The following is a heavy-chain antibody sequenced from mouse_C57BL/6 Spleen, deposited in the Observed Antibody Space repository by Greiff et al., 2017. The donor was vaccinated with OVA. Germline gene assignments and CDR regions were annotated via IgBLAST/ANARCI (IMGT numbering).Heavy chain of an antibody. D-gene: IGHD2-4*01. CDR3: ARGGYEYGDYAMDY. CDR1: GYTFTTYP. J-gene: IGHJ4*01. V-gene: IGHV1-47*01. Sequence: QVQLQQSGAELVKPGASVKMSCKASGYTFTTYPIEWVKQNHGKSLEWIGHIHPYNDDTKYNQKFKGKAKLTVEKSSSTVYLQPSRLTSDDSAVYSCARGGYEYGDYAMDYWGQGTSVTVSS. CDR2: IHPYNDDT.